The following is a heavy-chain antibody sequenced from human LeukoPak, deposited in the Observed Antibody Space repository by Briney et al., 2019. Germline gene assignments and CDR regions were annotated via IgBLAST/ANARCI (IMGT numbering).Heavy chain of an antibody. CDR2: ISAYNGNT. CDR1: GGTFSSYA. J-gene: IGHJ4*02. V-gene: IGHV1-18*01. Sequence: ASVKVSCKASGGTFSSYAISWVRQAPGQGLEWMGWISAYNGNTNYAQKLQGRVTMTTDTSTSTAYMELRSLRSDDTAVYYCAREAARGPFDYWGQGTLVTVSS. D-gene: IGHD6-6*01. CDR3: AREAARGPFDY.